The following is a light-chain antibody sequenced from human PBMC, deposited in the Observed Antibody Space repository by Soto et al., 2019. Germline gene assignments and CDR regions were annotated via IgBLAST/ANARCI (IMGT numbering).Light chain of an antibody. CDR2: KNN. V-gene: IGLV1-47*01. J-gene: IGLJ3*02. CDR3: AAWDDSLNGL. Sequence: QSVLTQPPSASGTPGQRVTISCSGSSSNIGNNYVYWYRQFPGMAPKLVIYKNNRRPSGVPDRFSGSKSGTSASLAISGLRSEDEADYYCAAWDDSLNGLFGGGTKVTVL. CDR1: SSNIGNNY.